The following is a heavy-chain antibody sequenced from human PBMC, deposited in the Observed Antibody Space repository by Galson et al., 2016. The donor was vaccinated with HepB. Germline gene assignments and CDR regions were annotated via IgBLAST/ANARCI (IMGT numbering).Heavy chain of an antibody. Sequence: SLRLSCAASGFIFSNYAMSWVRQAPGKGLEWVSNINASGGRTYYADSVKGRFTISRDNSRDTAYLQMNSLRAEDTAVYYCATRGDYYYAMDVWGQGTTVIVSS. CDR3: ATRGDYYYAMDV. J-gene: IGHJ6*02. V-gene: IGHV3-23*01. CDR2: INASGGRT. D-gene: IGHD3-10*01. CDR1: GFIFSNYA.